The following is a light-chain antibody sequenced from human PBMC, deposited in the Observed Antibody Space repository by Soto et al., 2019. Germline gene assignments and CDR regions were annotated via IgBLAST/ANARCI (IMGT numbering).Light chain of an antibody. J-gene: IGLJ1*01. V-gene: IGLV2-14*02. Sequence: QSVLTQPASVSGSPGQSITISCTGSISDVGSYDLVSWYQRHPGKAPKLMIYQVSRRPSGVSNRFFGSKSGNTASLAISGLQPEDEADYYCSSYPTTSNYVFGTGTKVTVL. CDR1: ISDVGSYDL. CDR3: SSYPTTSNYV. CDR2: QVS.